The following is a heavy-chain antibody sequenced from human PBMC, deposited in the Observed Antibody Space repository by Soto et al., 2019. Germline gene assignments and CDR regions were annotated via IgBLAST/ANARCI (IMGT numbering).Heavy chain of an antibody. Sequence: SETLSLTCAVYGGSFSGYYWIWIRQPPGKGLEWIGEINHSGSTNYNPSLKSRVAISVDTSKNQFSLKLSSVTAADTAVYYCARAIGTSSSHYYYGMDVWGQGTTVTVSS. V-gene: IGHV4-34*01. D-gene: IGHD6-6*01. CDR1: GGSFSGYY. J-gene: IGHJ6*02. CDR3: ARAIGTSSSHYYYGMDV. CDR2: INHSGST.